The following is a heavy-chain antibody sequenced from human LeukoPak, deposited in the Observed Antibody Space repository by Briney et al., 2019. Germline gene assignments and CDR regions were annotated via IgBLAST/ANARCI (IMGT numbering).Heavy chain of an antibody. V-gene: IGHV3-48*01. CDR3: AKGSYYDSSGSFYFDY. CDR2: ISASSTTI. CDR1: GFIFSDYS. Sequence: GGSLRLSCAASGFIFSDYSMNWVRQAPGMGLEWISYISASSTTIYYADSVRGRFTISRDNAKNTLYVQVNSLGTEDTAAYYCAKGSYYDSSGSFYFDYWAREPWSPSPQ. D-gene: IGHD3-22*01. J-gene: IGHJ4*02.